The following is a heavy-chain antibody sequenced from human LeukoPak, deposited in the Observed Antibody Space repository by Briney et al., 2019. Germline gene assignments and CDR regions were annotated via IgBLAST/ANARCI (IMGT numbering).Heavy chain of an antibody. V-gene: IGHV3-48*03. CDR1: GFTFSSYE. D-gene: IGHD4-17*01. J-gene: IGHJ4*02. CDR2: ISSGGGGI. Sequence: GGSLRLSCAASGFTFSSYEMNWVRQAPGKGLEWVSCISSGGGGIFYADSVKGRFTISRDNAKNSLHLQMNSLRAEDTAVYYCARDGASHPSIYYFDYWGQGTLVTVSS. CDR3: ARDGASHPSIYYFDY.